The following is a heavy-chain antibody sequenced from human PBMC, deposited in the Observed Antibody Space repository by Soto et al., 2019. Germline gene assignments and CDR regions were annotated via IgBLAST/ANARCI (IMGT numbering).Heavy chain of an antibody. V-gene: IGHV1-18*01. Sequence: QVQLVQSGAEVKKPGASVKVSCKASGYTLNTYGITWVRQAPGQGLEWMGWISANNDHTNYPQKLQGRVTMTTDTTTSTYYVVLRSLTADDTALYYCARGKYFDYWGQGTLVTVSS. CDR1: GYTLNTYG. J-gene: IGHJ4*02. CDR3: ARGKYFDY. CDR2: ISANNDHT.